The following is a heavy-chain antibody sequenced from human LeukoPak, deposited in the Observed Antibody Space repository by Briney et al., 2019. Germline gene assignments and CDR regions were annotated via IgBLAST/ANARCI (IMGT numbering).Heavy chain of an antibody. CDR2: IYHSGST. V-gene: IGHV4-30-2*01. D-gene: IGHD5-24*01. CDR3: ARDDGYTFGFKTSDY. Sequence: SETLSLTCTVSGGSISSGGYYWSWIRQPPGKGLEWIGYIYHSGSTYYNPSLKSRVTISVDTSNNQFSLKLSSVTAADTAVYYCARDDGYTFGFKTSDYWGQGTLVTVSS. J-gene: IGHJ4*02. CDR1: GGSISSGGYY.